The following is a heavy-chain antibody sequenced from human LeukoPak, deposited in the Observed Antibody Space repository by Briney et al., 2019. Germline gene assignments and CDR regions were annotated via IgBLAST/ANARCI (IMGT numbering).Heavy chain of an antibody. D-gene: IGHD5-18*01. J-gene: IGHJ3*02. CDR2: TYYRSKWYN. CDR3: ARGGQGDGYSADEAFDI. Sequence: SQTLSLTCVISGDSVSTNSSWNWIRQSPSRGLEWLGRTYYRSKWYNDYVVSVKGRINISPATSKNQFSLHLNSVTPEDTAVYFCARGGQGDGYSADEAFDIWGQGTMVTVS. CDR1: GDSVSTNSS. V-gene: IGHV6-1*01.